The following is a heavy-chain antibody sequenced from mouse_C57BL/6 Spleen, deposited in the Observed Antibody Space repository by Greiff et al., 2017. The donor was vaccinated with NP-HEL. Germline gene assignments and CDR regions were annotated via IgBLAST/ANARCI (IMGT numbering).Heavy chain of an antibody. CDR3: ARGILRYYFDY. CDR2: IDPSDSYT. D-gene: IGHD1-1*01. Sequence: VQLQQSGAELVKPGASVKLSCKASGYTFTSYWMQWVKQRPGQGLEWIGEIDPSDSYTNYNQKFKGKATLTVDTSSSTAYMQLSSLTSEDSAVYYGARGILRYYFDYWGQGTTLTVSS. J-gene: IGHJ2*01. CDR1: GYTFTSYW. V-gene: IGHV1-50*01.